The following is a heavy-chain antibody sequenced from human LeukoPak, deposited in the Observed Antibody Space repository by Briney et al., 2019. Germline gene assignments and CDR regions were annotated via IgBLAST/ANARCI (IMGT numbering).Heavy chain of an antibody. V-gene: IGHV4-39*07. CDR2: IYHSGSA. CDR3: ARDVYSSSYYFALDV. CDR1: GASLSSGSYY. Sequence: SETLSLTCIVSGASLSSGSYYWGWIRQPPGKGLEYIGSIYHSGSAFYDPSLTSRVTISVDTSRNQFSLEANSVTAADTAVYYCARDVYSSSYYFALDVWGQGTVVTVSS. J-gene: IGHJ3*01. D-gene: IGHD6-13*01.